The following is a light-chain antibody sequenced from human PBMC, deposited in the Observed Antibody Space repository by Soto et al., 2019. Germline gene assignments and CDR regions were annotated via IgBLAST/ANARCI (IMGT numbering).Light chain of an antibody. Sequence: IQLTQSPSSLSASVGDRVTITFRASQGISSYLAWYQQKPGKAPKLLIYAASTLQSGVPSRFSGSGSGTEFTLTISSMQPDDFATYHCQHYGGVWTFGQGTKVDIK. V-gene: IGKV1-9*01. J-gene: IGKJ1*01. CDR2: AAS. CDR1: QGISSY. CDR3: QHYGGVWT.